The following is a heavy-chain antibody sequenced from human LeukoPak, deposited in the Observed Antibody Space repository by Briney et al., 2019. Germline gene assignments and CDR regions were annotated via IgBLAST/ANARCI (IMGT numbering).Heavy chain of an antibody. D-gene: IGHD6-19*01. CDR1: GFTFSDYY. CDR3: AKPSGGGWTQYYFDY. J-gene: IGHJ4*02. Sequence: PGGSLRLSCAASGFTFSDYYMSWIRQAPGKGLEWVSYISSSGSTIYYADSVKGRFTISRDNSKNTLYLQMNSLRAEDTAVYYCAKPSGGGWTQYYFDYWGQGTLVTVSS. V-gene: IGHV3-11*04. CDR2: ISSSGSTI.